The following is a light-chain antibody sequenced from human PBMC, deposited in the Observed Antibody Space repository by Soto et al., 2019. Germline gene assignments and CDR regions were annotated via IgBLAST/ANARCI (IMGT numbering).Light chain of an antibody. V-gene: IGLV1-40*01. CDR3: QSFDTSLSGFVV. Sequence: QSVLTQPPSMSGAPGQRVTISCTGSSSNIGAGYDVHWYQQQPGTAPKLLIFDNNNPPSGVPDRFSVSKSDTSASLAITGVQAEDEADYYCQSFDTSLSGFVVFGGGTKLAVL. J-gene: IGLJ2*01. CDR2: DNN. CDR1: SSNIGAGYD.